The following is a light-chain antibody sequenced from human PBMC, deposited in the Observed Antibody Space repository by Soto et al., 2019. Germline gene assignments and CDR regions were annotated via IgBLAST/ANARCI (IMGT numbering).Light chain of an antibody. CDR1: SSDLGIYNY. V-gene: IGLV2-11*01. CDR3: CSYAGSYTWL. J-gene: IGLJ3*02. Sequence: QSALTQPRSVSGSPGQSVTISCIGSSSDLGIYNYVSWYQHHPGKAPKLIIYDVYKRPSGVPDRFSASKSDNTASLTISGLQAEDEADYYCCSYAGSYTWLFCGGTKLTVL. CDR2: DVY.